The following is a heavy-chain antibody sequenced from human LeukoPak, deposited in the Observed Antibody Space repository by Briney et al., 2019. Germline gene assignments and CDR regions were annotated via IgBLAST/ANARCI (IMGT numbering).Heavy chain of an antibody. J-gene: IGHJ6*03. CDR3: ARDPYSGNYGAYYYYYMDV. Sequence: MTGGSLRLSCAASGFTFDDYGMSWVRQAPGKAMEWVSSITSSGTYTFYADSVKGRFTISRDNAKNSLFLQMDSLGPEDTAVYFCARDPYSGNYGAYYYYYMDVWGKGTTVTISS. D-gene: IGHD5-12*01. CDR1: GFTFDDYG. V-gene: IGHV3-21*01. CDR2: ITSSGTYT.